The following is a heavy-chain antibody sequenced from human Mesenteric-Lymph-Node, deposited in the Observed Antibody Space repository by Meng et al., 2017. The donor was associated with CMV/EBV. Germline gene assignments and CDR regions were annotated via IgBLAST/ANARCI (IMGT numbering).Heavy chain of an antibody. CDR1: GGTFSSYV. D-gene: IGHD3-16*01. CDR3: ARGRGWILGGSAFDI. CDR2: INPNSGDT. V-gene: IGHV1-2*02. J-gene: IGHJ3*02. Sequence: ASVKVSCKASGGTFSSYVISWVRQAPGQGLEWMGWINPNSGDTNYAQKFQGRVTMTRDTSISTAYMDLSRLRFDGTAVYYCARGRGWILGGSAFDIWGQGTMVTVSS.